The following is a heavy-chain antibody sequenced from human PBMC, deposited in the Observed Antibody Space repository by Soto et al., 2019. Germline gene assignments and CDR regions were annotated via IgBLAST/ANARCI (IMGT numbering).Heavy chain of an antibody. D-gene: IGHD3-10*01. V-gene: IGHV3-49*03. Sequence: EVQLVESGGGLVQPGRSLRLACSGSGFTFGDYGMSWFRQAPGKGLEWLSFIRSKTHGGTTEYAASVRGRFTISRDDSTAIAYLQLNSLETEDTAFYFCVRAGNVDSGAGSGFDYWGQGTLVTVSS. CDR1: GFTFGDYG. CDR2: IRSKTHGGTT. CDR3: VRAGNVDSGAGSGFDY. J-gene: IGHJ4*02.